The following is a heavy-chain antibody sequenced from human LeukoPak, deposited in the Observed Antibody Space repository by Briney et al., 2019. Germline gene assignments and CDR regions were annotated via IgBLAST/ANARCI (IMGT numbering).Heavy chain of an antibody. CDR3: ARERYSYGLAPFDY. CDR1: GDSVSTDISA. Sequence: SQTLSLTCAISGDSVSTDISAWNWVRQSPSRGLEWLGRTYYRSKWYNEYAVSVKSRITINPDTSKNQFSLQLNSVTPEDTAVYYFARERYSYGLAPFDYWGQGTLVTVSS. CDR2: TYYRSKWYN. V-gene: IGHV6-1*01. D-gene: IGHD5-18*01. J-gene: IGHJ4*02.